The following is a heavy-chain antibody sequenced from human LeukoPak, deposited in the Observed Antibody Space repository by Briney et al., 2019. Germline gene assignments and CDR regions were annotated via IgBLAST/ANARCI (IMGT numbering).Heavy chain of an antibody. V-gene: IGHV3-11*01. CDR3: ATDGAGFDT. Sequence: GGSLRLSCAASGFTSSDYYMSWIRQAPGKGLEWISYINIGGTNTHYADSVKGRFTISRDNAKKSLYLEMNNLRAEDTAVYYCATDGAGFDTGGQGVLVTVSS. J-gene: IGHJ5*02. CDR2: INIGGTNT. CDR1: GFTSSDYY.